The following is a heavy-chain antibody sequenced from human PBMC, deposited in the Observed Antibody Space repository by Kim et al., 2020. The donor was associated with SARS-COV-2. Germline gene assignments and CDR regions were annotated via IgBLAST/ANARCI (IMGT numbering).Heavy chain of an antibody. CDR1: GFTFSSYA. CDR3: AKLGLAYIWD. D-gene: IGHD1-1*01. CDR2: IYSGGSST. J-gene: IGHJ4*02. Sequence: GGSLRLSCAASGFTFSSYAMSWVRQAPGKGLEWVSVIYSGGSSTYYADSVKGRFTISRDNSKNTLYLQMNSLRAEDTAVYYCAKLGLAYIWDWGQGTLVTVSS. V-gene: IGHV3-23*03.